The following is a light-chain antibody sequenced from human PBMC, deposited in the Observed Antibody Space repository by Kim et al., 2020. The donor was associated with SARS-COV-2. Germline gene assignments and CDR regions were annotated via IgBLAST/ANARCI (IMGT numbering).Light chain of an antibody. V-gene: IGLV3-1*01. CDR3: QAWDSGTAV. Sequence: VSPGQTASITCSGDNLGDTYVCWYQQKPGQPPVLVIYQDTKRPSGIPERFSGSNSGNTATLTISGIQTMDEADYYCQAWDSGTAVFGGGTELTVL. CDR1: NLGDTY. J-gene: IGLJ2*01. CDR2: QDT.